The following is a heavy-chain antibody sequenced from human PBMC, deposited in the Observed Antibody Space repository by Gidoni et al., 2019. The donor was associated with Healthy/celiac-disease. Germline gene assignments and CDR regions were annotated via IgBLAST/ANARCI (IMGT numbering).Heavy chain of an antibody. CDR1: GFTFSSYA. D-gene: IGHD2-15*01. J-gene: IGHJ3*02. CDR2: ISGSGGST. V-gene: IGHV3-23*01. CDR3: AKSPRWSPREDAFDI. Sequence: EVQLLESGGGLVQPGGSLRLSCAASGFTFSSYAMSWVRQAPGKGLEWVSAISGSGGSTDYADSVKGRFTSSRDNAKNTLYLQMNSLRAEDTAVYYCAKSPRWSPREDAFDIWGQGTMVTVSS.